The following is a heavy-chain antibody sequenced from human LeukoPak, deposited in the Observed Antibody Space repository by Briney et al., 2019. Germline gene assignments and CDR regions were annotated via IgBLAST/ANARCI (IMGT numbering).Heavy chain of an antibody. V-gene: IGHV3-23*01. CDR2: ISGSGGST. Sequence: GGSLRLSCAASGFTFSSYAMSWVRQAPGKGLEWVSAISGSGGSTYYADPVKGRFTISRDNSKNTLYLQMNSLRAEDTAVYYCAKDSTVTPLVMASDYWGQGTLVTVSS. J-gene: IGHJ4*02. D-gene: IGHD4-11*01. CDR3: AKDSTVTPLVMASDY. CDR1: GFTFSSYA.